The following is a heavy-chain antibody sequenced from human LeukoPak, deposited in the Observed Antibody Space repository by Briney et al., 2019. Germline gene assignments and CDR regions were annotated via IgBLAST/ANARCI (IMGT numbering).Heavy chain of an antibody. Sequence: SVKVSCRASGDTFSSYAISWVRQAPGQGLEWMGGIIPIFGTANYAQKFQGRVTITADESTSTAYMELSSLRSEDTAVYYCASPVPVGATTDAFDIWGQGTMVTVSS. CDR2: IIPIFGTA. CDR1: GDTFSSYA. V-gene: IGHV1-69*13. CDR3: ASPVPVGATTDAFDI. J-gene: IGHJ3*02. D-gene: IGHD1-26*01.